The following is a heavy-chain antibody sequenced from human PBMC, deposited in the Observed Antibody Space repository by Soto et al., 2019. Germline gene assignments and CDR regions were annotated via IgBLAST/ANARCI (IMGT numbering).Heavy chain of an antibody. Sequence: PGGSLRLSCAASGFTFINYAMAWVRQAPGKGPEWVASISSSGGRTYYADSVKGRFTISRDNSKNALFLQMNSLRAEDTAVYYCAKDRRDQDSSLSEAYWGQGFLVTVSS. D-gene: IGHD3-22*01. J-gene: IGHJ4*02. V-gene: IGHV3-23*01. CDR3: AKDRRDQDSSLSEAY. CDR2: ISSSGGRT. CDR1: GFTFINYA.